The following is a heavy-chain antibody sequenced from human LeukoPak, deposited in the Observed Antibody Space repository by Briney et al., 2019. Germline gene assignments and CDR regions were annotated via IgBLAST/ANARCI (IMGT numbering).Heavy chain of an antibody. V-gene: IGHV3-66*01. CDR3: ARGDIAMASDYYYYYGMDV. D-gene: IGHD5-18*01. CDR2: IYSGGST. CDR1: GFTVSSNY. J-gene: IGHJ6*02. Sequence: GGSLRLSCAASGFTVSSNYMSWVRQAPGKGLEWVSVIYSGGSTYYADSVKGRFTISRDNAKNSLYLQMNSLRAEDTAVYYCARGDIAMASDYYYYYGMDVWGQGTTVTVSS.